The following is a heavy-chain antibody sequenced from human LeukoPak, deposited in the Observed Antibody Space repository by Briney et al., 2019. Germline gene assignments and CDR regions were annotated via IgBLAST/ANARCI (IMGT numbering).Heavy chain of an antibody. CDR3: ARDLGYSYGSGAYFDY. CDR1: GGSISSYY. Sequence: PSETLSLTCTVSGGSISSYYWSWIRQPAGKGLEWIGRIYTSGSTNYNPSLKSRVTMSADTSKNQFSLKLSSVTAADTAVYYCARDLGYSYGSGAYFDYWGQGTLVTVSS. CDR2: IYTSGST. D-gene: IGHD5-18*01. J-gene: IGHJ4*02. V-gene: IGHV4-4*07.